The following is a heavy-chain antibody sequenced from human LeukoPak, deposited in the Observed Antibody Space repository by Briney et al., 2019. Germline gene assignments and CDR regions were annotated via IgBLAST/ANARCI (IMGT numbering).Heavy chain of an antibody. CDR3: ARTYYYDSSGYYGDAFDI. D-gene: IGHD3-22*01. V-gene: IGHV1-2*06. CDR1: GYTFTGYY. J-gene: IGHJ3*02. CDR2: INPNSGGT. Sequence: ASVKVSCKASGYTFTGYYIHWVRQAPGQGLEWMGRINPNSGGTNYAQKFQGRVTMTRDTSISTAYMELSRLRSDDTAVYYCARTYYYDSSGYYGDAFDIWGQGTMVTVSS.